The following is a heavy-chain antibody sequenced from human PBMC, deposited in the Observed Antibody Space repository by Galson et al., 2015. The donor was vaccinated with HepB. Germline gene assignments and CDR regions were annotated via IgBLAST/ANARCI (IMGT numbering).Heavy chain of an antibody. CDR3: ARGDIVGAIFDY. CDR2: ISSSSSYI. J-gene: IGHJ4*02. Sequence: SLRLSCAASGFTFSSYSMNWVRQAPGKGLEWVSSISSSSSYIYYADSVKGRVTISRDNTKNSLYLQMNSLRAEDTAVDYCARGDIVGAIFDYWGQGTLVTVSS. D-gene: IGHD1-26*01. V-gene: IGHV3-21*01. CDR1: GFTFSSYS.